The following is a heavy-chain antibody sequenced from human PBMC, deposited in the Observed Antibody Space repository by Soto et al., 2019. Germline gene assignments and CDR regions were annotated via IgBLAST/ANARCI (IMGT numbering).Heavy chain of an antibody. CDR1: GGSISSYY. D-gene: IGHD6-6*01. J-gene: IGHJ4*02. CDR2: IYYSGST. Sequence: SETLSLTCTVSGGSISSYYWSWTRQPPGKGLEWIGYIYYSGSTNYNPSLKSRVTISVDTSKNQFSLKLSSVTAADTAVYYCARSKGLSSYYFDYWGQGTLVTVSS. CDR3: ARSKGLSSYYFDY. V-gene: IGHV4-59*01.